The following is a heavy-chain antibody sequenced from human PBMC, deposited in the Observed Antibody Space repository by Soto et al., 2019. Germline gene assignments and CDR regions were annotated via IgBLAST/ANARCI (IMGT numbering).Heavy chain of an antibody. CDR2: ISYDGSNK. D-gene: IGHD2-15*01. CDR3: ARGGLGTVVTQENY. V-gene: IGHV3-30-3*01. CDR1: GFTFSSYA. J-gene: IGHJ4*02. Sequence: QVQLVESGGGVVQPGRSLRLSCAASGFTFSSYAMHWVRQAPGKGLEWMAIISYDGSNKYYADSVKGRFTISRDNSKNTLFLQMNSLRVEDTAVYYCARGGLGTVVTQENYWGQGTLVTVSS.